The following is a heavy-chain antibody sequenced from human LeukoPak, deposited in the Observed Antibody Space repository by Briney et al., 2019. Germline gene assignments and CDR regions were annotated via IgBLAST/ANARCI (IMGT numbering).Heavy chain of an antibody. CDR1: GFTFSSYE. J-gene: IGHJ4*02. D-gene: IGHD3-9*01. CDR3: ARKDYDILTGYSSFDY. Sequence: PGGSLRLSCAVSGFTFSSYEMNWVRQAPGKGLEWVSYISSSGSTIYYADSVKGRFTISRDNAKNSLYLQMNSLRAEDTAVYYCARKDYDILTGYSSFDYWGQGTLVTVSS. CDR2: ISSSGSTI. V-gene: IGHV3-48*03.